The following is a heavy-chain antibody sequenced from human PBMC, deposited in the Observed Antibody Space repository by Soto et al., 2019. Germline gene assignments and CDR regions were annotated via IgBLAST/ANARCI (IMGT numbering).Heavy chain of an antibody. CDR3: AKDQAVATIKGNGMDV. CDR2: ISYDGSNK. Sequence: QVQLVESGGGVVQPGRSLRLSCAASGFTFSSYGMHWVRQAPGKGLEWVAVISYDGSNKYYADSVKGRFTISRDNTKNTLYLRMNSLRAEDTAVYYCAKDQAVATIKGNGMDVWGQGTTDTVSS. D-gene: IGHD5-12*01. J-gene: IGHJ6*02. V-gene: IGHV3-30*18. CDR1: GFTFSSYG.